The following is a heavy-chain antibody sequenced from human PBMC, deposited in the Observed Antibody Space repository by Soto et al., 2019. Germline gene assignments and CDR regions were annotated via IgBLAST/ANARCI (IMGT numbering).Heavy chain of an antibody. CDR3: ARCIQGDYYYGMDV. J-gene: IGHJ6*02. Sequence: VASVKVSCKASGYTFYSHSISWVRQAPGQGLEWMGRINADYGNTQYAQKFRGRVTMTTDTSTTTVYMELTNLRSDDTAVYYCARCIQGDYYYGMDVWGQGTMVTVSS. CDR1: GYTFYSHS. D-gene: IGHD5-18*01. V-gene: IGHV1-18*01. CDR2: INADYGNT.